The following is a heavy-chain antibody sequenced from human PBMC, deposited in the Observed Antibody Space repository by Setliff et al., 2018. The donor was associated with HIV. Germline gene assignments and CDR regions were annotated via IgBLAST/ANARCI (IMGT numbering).Heavy chain of an antibody. J-gene: IGHJ6*03. D-gene: IGHD2-2*01. CDR2: IFYTGST. V-gene: IGHV4-59*11. CDR1: GGSISGHY. CDR3: VRGYYSSTTCYDDYYYMDV. Sequence: SETLSLTCTVSGGSISGHYWSWIRQPPGKGLEWIAYIFYTGSTNYNPSLKSRVTISVDTSKNQFFLKLSSVTTADTAVYYCVRGYYSSTTCYDDYYYMDVWGKGSTVTVSS.